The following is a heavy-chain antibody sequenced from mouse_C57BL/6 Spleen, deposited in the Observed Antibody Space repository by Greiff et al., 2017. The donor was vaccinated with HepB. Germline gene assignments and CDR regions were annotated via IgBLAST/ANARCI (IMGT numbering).Heavy chain of an antibody. J-gene: IGHJ2*01. CDR1: GFNIKDDY. V-gene: IGHV14-4*01. CDR3: TTRGTTADY. CDR2: IDPENGDT. Sequence: EVQGVESGAELVRPGASVKLSCTASGFNIKDDYMHWVKQRPEQGLEWIGWIDPENGDTEYASKFQGKATITADTSSNTAYLQLSSLTSEDTAVYYCTTRGTTADYWGQGTTLTVSS. D-gene: IGHD1-2*01.